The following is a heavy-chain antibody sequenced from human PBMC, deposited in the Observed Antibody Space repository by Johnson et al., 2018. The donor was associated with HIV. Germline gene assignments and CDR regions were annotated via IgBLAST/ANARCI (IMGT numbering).Heavy chain of an antibody. Sequence: EQLVESGGGVVRPGGSLRLSCATSGFIFDDYAMGWVRQVPGKGLEWVGRIISERDGGTTDYSAPVKDRFTISRDDSTNTLYLQMNSLKIEDTAVYYCATDLFSLILEDDAFDIWGQGTMVTVSS. V-gene: IGHV3-15*01. J-gene: IGHJ3*02. CDR1: GFIFDDYA. CDR3: ATDLFSLILEDDAFDI. CDR2: IISERDGGTT.